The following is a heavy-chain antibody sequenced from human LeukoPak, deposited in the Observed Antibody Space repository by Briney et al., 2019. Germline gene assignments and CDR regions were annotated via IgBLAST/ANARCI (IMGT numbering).Heavy chain of an antibody. V-gene: IGHV3-23*01. D-gene: IGHD3-9*01. CDR1: GFTFSNYA. CDR2: ISGSDYA. J-gene: IGHJ4*02. CDR3: AKGVRYLDWWILDY. Sequence: PGGSLRLSCAASGFTFSNYAMGWVRQAPGKGLEWVSGISGSDYAYYTDSVKGRFTISRDNSKNTLYLQMNTLRAEDTAVYYCAKGVRYLDWWILDYWGRGTLVPVSS.